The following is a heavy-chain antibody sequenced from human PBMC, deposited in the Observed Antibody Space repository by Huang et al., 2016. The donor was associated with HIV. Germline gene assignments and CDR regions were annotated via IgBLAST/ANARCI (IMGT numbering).Heavy chain of an antibody. D-gene: IGHD3-9*01. J-gene: IGHJ4*02. CDR1: GFTFSNFG. Sequence: QVQLVESGGGVVQPGRSLRLSCVASGFTFSNFGLHWVRQAPGKGLKWMAFISYEGSNKYYADSVKGRFTISRDNSKNTLHLQMNSLRAEDTAVYYCAKEFDILTGYYPSGSDYWGQGTLVTVSS. V-gene: IGHV3-30*18. CDR3: AKEFDILTGYYPSGSDY. CDR2: ISYEGSNK.